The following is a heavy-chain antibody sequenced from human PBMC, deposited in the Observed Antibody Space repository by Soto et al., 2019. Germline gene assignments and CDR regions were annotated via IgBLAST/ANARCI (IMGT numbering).Heavy chain of an antibody. J-gene: IGHJ4*02. CDR3: ARQFHYDSSGYYYAY. D-gene: IGHD3-22*01. CDR1: GYSFTNNT. V-gene: IGHV1-69*13. Sequence: SVKVSCKAPGYSFTNNTISWVRQAPGQGLEWMGGIIPIFGTANYAQKFQGRVTITADESTSTAYMELNRLRSEDTAVYYCARQFHYDSSGYYYAYWGQGTLVTVSS. CDR2: IIPIFGTA.